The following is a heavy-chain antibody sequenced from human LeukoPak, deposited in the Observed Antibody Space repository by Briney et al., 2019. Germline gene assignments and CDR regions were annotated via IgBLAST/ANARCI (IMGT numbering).Heavy chain of an antibody. J-gene: IGHJ4*02. Sequence: PSQTLSLTCTVSGGSISSGDYYWSWIRQPPGKGLEWIGYIYYSGSTYYNPSLKSRVTISVDTSKNQFSLKLSSVTAADTAVYYCARELPDFWTGQGNYFDYWGQGTLVTVSS. CDR3: ARELPDFWTGQGNYFDY. CDR2: IYYSGST. D-gene: IGHD3-3*01. CDR1: GGSISSGDYY. V-gene: IGHV4-30-4*08.